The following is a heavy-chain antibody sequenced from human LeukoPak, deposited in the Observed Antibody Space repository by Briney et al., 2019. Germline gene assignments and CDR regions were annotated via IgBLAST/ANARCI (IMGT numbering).Heavy chain of an antibody. J-gene: IGHJ4*02. D-gene: IGHD3-10*01. Sequence: SETLSLTCTVSGGSISSYYWSWIRQPPGKGLEWIGYIYYSGSTNYNPSLKSRVTISVDTSKNQFSLKLSSVTAADTAVYYCARVSTTYYCGSGSYSHFDYWGQGTLVTVSS. CDR1: GGSISSYY. CDR2: IYYSGST. V-gene: IGHV4-59*12. CDR3: ARVSTTYYCGSGSYSHFDY.